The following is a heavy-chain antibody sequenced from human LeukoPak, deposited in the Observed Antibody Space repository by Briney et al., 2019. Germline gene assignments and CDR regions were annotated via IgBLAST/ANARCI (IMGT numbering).Heavy chain of an antibody. Sequence: GGSLRLSCAASGFTFSSYAMHWVRQAPGKGLEWVAVISYDGSNKYYADSVKGRFTISRDNSKNTLYLQMNSLRAEDTAIYYCAKNGDRGAYCSGGSCYPYFYYYMDVWGKGTTVTISS. J-gene: IGHJ6*03. V-gene: IGHV3-30*04. D-gene: IGHD2-15*01. CDR3: AKNGDRGAYCSGGSCYPYFYYYMDV. CDR2: ISYDGSNK. CDR1: GFTFSSYA.